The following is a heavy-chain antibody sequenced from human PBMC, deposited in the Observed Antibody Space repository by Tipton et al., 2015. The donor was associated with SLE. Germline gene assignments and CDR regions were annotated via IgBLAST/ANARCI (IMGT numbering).Heavy chain of an antibody. CDR3: AGDYFYFYGLDV. CDR2: IYSGGST. J-gene: IGHJ6*02. V-gene: IGHV3-53*05. Sequence: SLRLSCAASGFTVSSNYMSWVRQAPGKGLEWVSVIYSGGSTYYADSVKGRFTISRDNSKNTLYLQMNSLRAEDTAVYYCAGDYFYFYGLDVWGQGTTVTVSS. CDR1: GFTVSSNY.